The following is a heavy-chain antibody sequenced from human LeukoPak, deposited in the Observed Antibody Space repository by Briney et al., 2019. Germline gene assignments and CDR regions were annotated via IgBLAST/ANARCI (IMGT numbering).Heavy chain of an antibody. V-gene: IGHV4-59*01. J-gene: IGHJ4*02. CDR3: AADPRGGGY. CDR2: IYYSGST. Sequence: SETLSLTCTVSGVSISSYYWSWIRQPPGKGLEWIGYIYYSGSTNYNPSLKSRVTISVDTSKNQFSLKLSSVTAADTAVYYCAADPRGGGYWGQGTLVTVSS. D-gene: IGHD3-16*01. CDR1: GVSISSYY.